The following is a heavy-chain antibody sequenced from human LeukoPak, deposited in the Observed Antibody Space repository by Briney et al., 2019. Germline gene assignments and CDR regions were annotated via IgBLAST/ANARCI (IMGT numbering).Heavy chain of an antibody. CDR3: ARVIKWAYYFDY. V-gene: IGHV4-39*07. D-gene: IGHD5-12*01. CDR1: GGSISSSSYY. Sequence: SETLSLTCTVSGGSISSSSYYWGWIRQPPGKGLEWIGSIYYSGSTYYNPSLKSRVTISVDTSKNQFSLKLSSVTAADTAVYYCARVIKWAYYFDYWGQGTLVTVSS. J-gene: IGHJ4*02. CDR2: IYYSGST.